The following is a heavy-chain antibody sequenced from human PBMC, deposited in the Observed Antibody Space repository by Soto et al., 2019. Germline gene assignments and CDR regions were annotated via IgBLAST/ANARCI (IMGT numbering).Heavy chain of an antibody. D-gene: IGHD2-8*02. Sequence: QVQLVQSAAEVKKPGSSVKVSCKASGGTFSSNAISWVRKAPGQGLEWIGGIIPIFGTANYAQKFQGRVTITADESTSTAYMELSSLRSEDTAVYYCARDTGGMDVWGQGTTVTVSS. CDR1: GGTFSSNA. CDR3: ARDTGGMDV. V-gene: IGHV1-69*01. CDR2: IIPIFGTA. J-gene: IGHJ6*02.